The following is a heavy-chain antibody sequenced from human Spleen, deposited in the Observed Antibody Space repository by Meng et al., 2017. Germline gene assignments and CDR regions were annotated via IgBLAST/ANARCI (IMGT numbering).Heavy chain of an antibody. CDR2: IFTSGST. J-gene: IGHJ4*02. D-gene: IGHD3-3*02. CDR1: GGSISTGGYY. CDR3: ARAAFSGYYFDY. Sequence: QVQLEESGPGLVKPSQTLSLTCTLSGGSISTGGYYWSWIRQPAGKGLEWIGRIFTSGSTNYNPSLKSRVTILGDTSKNQFSLKLSSVTAADTAVYYCARAAFSGYYFDYWGQGTLVTVSS. V-gene: IGHV4-61*02.